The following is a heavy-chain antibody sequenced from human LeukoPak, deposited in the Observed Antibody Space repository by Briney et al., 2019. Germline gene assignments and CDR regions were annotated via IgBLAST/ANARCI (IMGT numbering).Heavy chain of an antibody. J-gene: IGHJ6*03. CDR2: ISAYNGNK. Sequence: ASVKVSRKASGYTFTRYGISWVRQAPGKGLEWMGWISAYNGNKNYAQKLQGRVTMTIDTSTSTAYMELRSLRADDTAVYYCARGVTYYYDSSGQYYYMDVWGKGTTVTVSS. CDR3: ARGVTYYYDSSGQYYYMDV. D-gene: IGHD3-22*01. CDR1: GYTFTRYG. V-gene: IGHV1-18*01.